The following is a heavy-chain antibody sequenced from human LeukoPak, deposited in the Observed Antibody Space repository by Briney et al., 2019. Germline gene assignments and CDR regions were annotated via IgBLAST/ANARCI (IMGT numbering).Heavy chain of an antibody. CDR3: GKDFRFGYSAHFDY. CDR2: IYENGGTT. CDR1: GFTFRSHA. Sequence: PGGSLRLSCVGSGFTFRSHAMSWVRQAPEKGLEFVSGIYENGGTTYYADSVKGRFSISRDNSKNTLYLQMDSLRGEDTAVYYWGKDFRFGYSAHFDYWGQGALVTVPP. D-gene: IGHD2-21*01. V-gene: IGHV3-23*01. J-gene: IGHJ4*02.